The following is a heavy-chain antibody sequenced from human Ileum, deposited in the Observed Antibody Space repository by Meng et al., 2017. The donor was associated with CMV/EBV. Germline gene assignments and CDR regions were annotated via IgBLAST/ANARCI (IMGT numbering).Heavy chain of an antibody. J-gene: IGHJ6*02. D-gene: IGHD3-16*01. V-gene: IGHV3-48*04. CDR1: GFTFSSYS. CDR3: ARLNYYGMDV. CDR2: ISKSSSPI. Sequence: GGSLRLSCAASGFTFSSYSMNWVRQAPGKGLEWVSYISKSSSPIYYADSVKGRFTISRDNAKNSLYLQMNSLRAADTAVYYCARLNYYGMDVWGQGTTVTVSS.